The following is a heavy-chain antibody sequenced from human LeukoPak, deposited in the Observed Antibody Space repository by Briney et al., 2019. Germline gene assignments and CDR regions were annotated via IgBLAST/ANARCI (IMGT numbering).Heavy chain of an antibody. V-gene: IGHV3-23*01. D-gene: IGHD3-22*01. Sequence: AGGSLRLSCAASGFTFSTYAVNWVRQAPGKGLEWVSAITGSGGATYYADSVKGRFTISRDNSKNTLYLQMSSLRAEDTAVYYCAKDRGRYYDSNVYYWGYYFDSWGQGILVTVST. CDR1: GFTFSTYA. CDR2: ITGSGGAT. CDR3: AKDRGRYYDSNVYYWGYYFDS. J-gene: IGHJ4*02.